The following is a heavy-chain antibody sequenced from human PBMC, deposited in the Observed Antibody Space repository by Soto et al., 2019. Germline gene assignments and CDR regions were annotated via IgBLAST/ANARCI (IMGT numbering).Heavy chain of an antibody. Sequence: QVHLVQSGAEVKKPGASVKVSCKGSGYAFTTYGITWVRQAPGQGLEWMGWLSAHNGNTNYAQKLQGRVTVTRDTSTSTAYMELRSLRSDDTAVYYCARGRYGDYWGQGAGVTVSS. CDR2: LSAHNGNT. CDR3: ARGRYGDY. D-gene: IGHD1-1*01. CDR1: GYAFTTYG. V-gene: IGHV1-18*01. J-gene: IGHJ4*02.